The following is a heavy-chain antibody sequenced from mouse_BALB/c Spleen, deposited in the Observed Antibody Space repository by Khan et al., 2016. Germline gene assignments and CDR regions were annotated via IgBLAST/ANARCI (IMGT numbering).Heavy chain of an antibody. V-gene: IGHV1S29*02. CDR2: IYPYNGVT. J-gene: IGHJ1*01. CDR1: EYTFTDYN. Sequence: EVQLVESGPDLVKPGASVKISCKASEYTFTDYNMHWVKQSHGKSLEWIGYIYPYNGVTGYNQKFKNKATLTVDNSSSTASMELRSLTSEDSAVYYCARSNDWYCDVRGAGTTVTVSS. CDR3: ARSNDWYCDV.